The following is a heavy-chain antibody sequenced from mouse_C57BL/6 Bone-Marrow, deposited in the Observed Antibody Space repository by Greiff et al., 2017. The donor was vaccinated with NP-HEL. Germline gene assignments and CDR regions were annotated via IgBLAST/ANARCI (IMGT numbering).Heavy chain of an antibody. CDR2: IYPGNSDT. CDR3: LLQHRDASYAMDY. CDR1: GYTFTSYW. Sequence: VQLQQSGTVLARPGASVKMSCKTSGYTFTSYWMHWVKQRPGQGLEWIGAIYPGNSDTSYNQKFKGKAKLTAVTSASNAYIQLISRADDDSAVYYCLLQHRDASYAMDYWGQGTSVTVSS. V-gene: IGHV1-5*01. D-gene: IGHD3-1*01. J-gene: IGHJ4*01.